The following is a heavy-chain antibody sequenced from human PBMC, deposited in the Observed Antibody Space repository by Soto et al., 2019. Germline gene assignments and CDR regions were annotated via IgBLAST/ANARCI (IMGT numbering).Heavy chain of an antibody. CDR2: ISAYNGNT. CDR1: GYTFTSYC. J-gene: IGHJ4*02. V-gene: IGHV1-18*01. D-gene: IGHD2-15*01. CDR3: ARAGPRGYCSGGSCSSFDY. Sequence: ASVNVSCKASGYTFTSYCISWVRQAPGQGLEWMGWISAYNGNTNYAQKLQGRVTMTTDTSTSTAYMELRSLRSDDTAVYYCARAGPRGYCSGGSCSSFDYWGQGTLVTVSS.